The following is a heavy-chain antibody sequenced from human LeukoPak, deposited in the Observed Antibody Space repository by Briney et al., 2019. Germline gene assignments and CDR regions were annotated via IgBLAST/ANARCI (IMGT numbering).Heavy chain of an antibody. V-gene: IGHV3-23*01. D-gene: IGHD5-12*01. Sequence: PGGSLRLSCAASGFTFSSYAMSWVRQAPGKGLEWVSAISGSGGSTYYADSVKGRFTISRDNSKNTLYLQMNSLRAEDTAVYYCARYRPQRAFSAFDYFDYWGQGTLVTVSS. CDR3: ARYRPQRAFSAFDYFDY. CDR2: ISGSGGST. J-gene: IGHJ4*02. CDR1: GFTFSSYA.